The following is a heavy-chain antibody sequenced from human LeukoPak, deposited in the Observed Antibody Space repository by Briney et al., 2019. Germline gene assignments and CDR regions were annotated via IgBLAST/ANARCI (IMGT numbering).Heavy chain of an antibody. J-gene: IGHJ3*02. CDR1: GFTFSDYY. CDR3: ARDSGNYLDAFDI. Sequence: GGSLRLSCAASGFTFSDYYLGWIRQAPGKGLEWVADIKEDGSVQNYVDSVKGRFRISRDNAKKSVYLQMNSLRAEDTAVYYCARDSGNYLDAFDIWGQGTMVTVSS. CDR2: IKEDGSVQ. V-gene: IGHV3-7*01. D-gene: IGHD1-7*01.